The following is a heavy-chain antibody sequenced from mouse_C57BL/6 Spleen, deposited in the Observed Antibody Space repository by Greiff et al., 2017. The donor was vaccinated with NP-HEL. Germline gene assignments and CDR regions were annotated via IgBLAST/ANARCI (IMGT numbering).Heavy chain of an antibody. CDR2: INPSNGGT. CDR1: GYTFTSYW. D-gene: IGHD1-1*01. Sequence: VQLQQPGTELVKPGASVKLSCKASGYTFTSYWMHWVKQRPGQGLEWIGNINPSNGGTNYNEKFKSKATLTVDKSSSTAYMQLSSLTSEDAAVYYCARGGYYYGSRFAYWGQGTLVTVSA. CDR3: ARGGYYYGSRFAY. V-gene: IGHV1-53*01. J-gene: IGHJ3*01.